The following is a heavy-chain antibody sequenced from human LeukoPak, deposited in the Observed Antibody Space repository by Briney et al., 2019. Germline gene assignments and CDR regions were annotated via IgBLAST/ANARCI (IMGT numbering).Heavy chain of an antibody. D-gene: IGHD5-12*01. Sequence: GRSLRLSCAASGFTFSSYAMHWVRQAPGKGLEWVAVISYDGSNKYYADSVKGRFTISRDNSKNTLYLQMNNLRAEDTAVYYCARGGRATRTLHYWGQGTLVTVSS. CDR3: ARGGRATRTLHY. CDR2: ISYDGSNK. V-gene: IGHV3-30*14. CDR1: GFTFSSYA. J-gene: IGHJ4*02.